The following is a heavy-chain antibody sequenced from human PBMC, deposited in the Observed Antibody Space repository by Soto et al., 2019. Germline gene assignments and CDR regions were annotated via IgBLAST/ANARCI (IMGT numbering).Heavy chain of an antibody. J-gene: IGHJ6*02. Sequence: EVQLVQSGAEVEKPGESLKISCKGSGYSFTSYWIGWVRQMPGKGLEWMGIIYPGDSDTRYSPSFQGQVTISADKSIITAYLQWSSLKASDTAMYYCATMRELWFGEGAVMDVWGQGTTVTVSS. CDR1: GYSFTSYW. CDR2: IYPGDSDT. V-gene: IGHV5-51*03. CDR3: ATMRELWFGEGAVMDV. D-gene: IGHD3-10*01.